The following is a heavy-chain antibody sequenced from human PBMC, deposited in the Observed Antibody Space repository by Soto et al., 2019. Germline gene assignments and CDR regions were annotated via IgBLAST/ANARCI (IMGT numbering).Heavy chain of an antibody. CDR1: GGSFSGYY. CDR3: ARGWLRYFDWLSTSAGMDV. V-gene: IGHV4-34*01. J-gene: IGHJ6*02. Sequence: SETLSLTCAVYGGSFSGYYWSWIRQPPGKGLEWIGEINHSGSTNYNPSLKSRVTISVDTSKNQFSLKLSSVTAADTAVYYCARGWLRYFDWLSTSAGMDVWGQGTTVTVSS. CDR2: INHSGST. D-gene: IGHD3-9*01.